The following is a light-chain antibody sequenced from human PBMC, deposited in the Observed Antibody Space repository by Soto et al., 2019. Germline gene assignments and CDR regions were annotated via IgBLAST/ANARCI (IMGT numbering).Light chain of an antibody. Sequence: EIVMTQSPATLSVSPGERATLSCRASQSMGSNLAWYQQKRGQAPRLLIYGASTRATGIPARFSGSGSGTEFTLTISSLQSEDFAVYYCQQYNKWPPITFGQGTRLEIK. CDR1: QSMGSN. CDR2: GAS. V-gene: IGKV3-15*01. CDR3: QQYNKWPPIT. J-gene: IGKJ5*01.